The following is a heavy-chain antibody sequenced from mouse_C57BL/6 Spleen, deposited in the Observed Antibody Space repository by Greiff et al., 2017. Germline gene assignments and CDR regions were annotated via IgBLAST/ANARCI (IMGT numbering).Heavy chain of an antibody. CDR1: GYSFTGYY. CDR3: SRERVTGTGYFDV. CDR2: INPSTGGT. V-gene: IGHV1-42*01. Sequence: EVQLQQSGPELVKPGASVKISCKASGYSFTGYYMNWVKQSPEKSLEWIGEINPSTGGTTYNQKFKGKATLTVDNSSSTAYMQLKRLTSEDSAVYYCSRERVTGTGYFDVWGTGTTVTVSS. D-gene: IGHD4-1*01. J-gene: IGHJ1*03.